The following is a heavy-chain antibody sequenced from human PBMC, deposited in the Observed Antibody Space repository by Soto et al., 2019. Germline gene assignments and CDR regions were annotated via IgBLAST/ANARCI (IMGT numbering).Heavy chain of an antibody. CDR3: APLSNSRKYYYYYGMDV. J-gene: IGHJ6*02. CDR2: IIPIFGTA. V-gene: IGHV1-69*13. Sequence: ASVKVSCKASGGTFSSYAISWVRQAPGQGLEWMGGIIPIFGTANYAQKFQGRVTITADESTSTAYMELSSLRSEDTAVYYCAPLSNSRKYYYYYGMDVWGQGTTVTV. D-gene: IGHD6-13*01. CDR1: GGTFSSYA.